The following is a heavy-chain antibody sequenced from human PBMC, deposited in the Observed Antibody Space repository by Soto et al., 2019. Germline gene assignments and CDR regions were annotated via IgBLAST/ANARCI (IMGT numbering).Heavy chain of an antibody. V-gene: IGHV4-39*01. Sequence: QLQLQESGPGLVKPSETLSLTCTVSGGSISSSSYYWGWIRQPPGKGLEWIGSIYYSGSTYYNPSLKSRVTISVDTSKNQFSLKLSSVTAADTAVYYCARDYSGYDPAGYFDYWGQGTLVTVSS. CDR2: IYYSGST. CDR1: GGSISSSSYY. J-gene: IGHJ4*02. CDR3: ARDYSGYDPAGYFDY. D-gene: IGHD5-12*01.